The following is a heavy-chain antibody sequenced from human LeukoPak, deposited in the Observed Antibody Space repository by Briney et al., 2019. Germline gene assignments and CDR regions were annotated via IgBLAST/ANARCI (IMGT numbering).Heavy chain of an antibody. D-gene: IGHD3-10*01. Sequence: PGGSLRLSCAASGFTFSSYWMHWVRQAPGRGLVWVSRINSDGSRTTYADSVKGRFTISRDNAKNTLYLQMNSLRAEDTAVYYCARVSSGSDAFDIWGQGTMVTVSS. CDR1: GFTFSSYW. CDR2: INSDGSRT. J-gene: IGHJ3*02. V-gene: IGHV3-74*01. CDR3: ARVSSGSDAFDI.